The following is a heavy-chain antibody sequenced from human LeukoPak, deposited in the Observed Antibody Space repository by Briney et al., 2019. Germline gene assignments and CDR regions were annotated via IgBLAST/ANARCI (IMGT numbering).Heavy chain of an antibody. CDR3: ARQSHRDYGDYGALDY. CDR2: IYYSGST. V-gene: IGHV4-30-4*08. CDR1: GGSISSGDYY. D-gene: IGHD4-17*01. J-gene: IGHJ4*02. Sequence: PSETLPLTCTVTGGSISSGDYYWSWIRQPPGKGLEWIGYIYYSGSTYYNPSLKSRVTISVDTSKNQFSLKLSSVTAADTAVYYCARQSHRDYGDYGALDYWGQGTLVTVSS.